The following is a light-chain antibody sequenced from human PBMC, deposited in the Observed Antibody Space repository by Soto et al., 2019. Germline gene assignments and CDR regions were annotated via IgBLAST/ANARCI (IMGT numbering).Light chain of an antibody. J-gene: IGKJ2*01. V-gene: IGKV3-20*01. Sequence: EIVLTQSPGTLSLSPGERATLSCRASQSVSNIYLAWYQQKPGQAPRLLIYGASSRATGIPDRFSGSGSGTDFTLTISRLEPEDFAVYYCQQRDTFGQGTKLEIK. CDR3: QQRDT. CDR2: GAS. CDR1: QSVSNIY.